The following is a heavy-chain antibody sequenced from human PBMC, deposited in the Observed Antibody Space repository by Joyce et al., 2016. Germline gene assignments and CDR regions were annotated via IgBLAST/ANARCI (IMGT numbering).Heavy chain of an antibody. J-gene: IGHJ4*02. CDR3: TTPSCAN. CDR1: GIIFSNKE. CDR2: INSDDSRI. V-gene: IGHV3-48*03. Sequence: EVQLVEYGGGLVQPGGSLRRSCAASGIIFSNKEMNWVRKAPGKGLEWISSINSDDSRIHYADSVRGRFTISRDNARNSLFLEMNSLRDEDTAMYYCTTPSCANWGQGSLVTVSS. D-gene: IGHD2-2*01.